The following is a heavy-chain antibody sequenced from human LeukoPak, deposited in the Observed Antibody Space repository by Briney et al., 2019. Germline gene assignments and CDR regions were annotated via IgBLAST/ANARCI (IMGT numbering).Heavy chain of an antibody. CDR3: AGINPDYYDFWSGYYH. CDR1: GGSISSSSYY. D-gene: IGHD3-3*01. CDR2: IYYSGST. J-gene: IGHJ5*02. Sequence: PSETLSLTCTVSGGSISSSSYYWGWIRQPPGKGLEWIGSIYYSGSTYYSPSLKSRVTISVDTSKNQFSLKLSSVTAADTAVYYCAGINPDYYDFWSGYYHWGQGTLVTVSS. V-gene: IGHV4-39*01.